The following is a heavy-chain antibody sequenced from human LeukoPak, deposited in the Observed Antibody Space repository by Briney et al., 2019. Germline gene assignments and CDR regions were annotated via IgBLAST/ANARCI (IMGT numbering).Heavy chain of an antibody. V-gene: IGHV1-2*02. CDR1: GITVTDYF. Sequence: ASVKVSCKASGITVTDYFIHWVRPAPGQGLGWMGWINPHNGGTNYAQKFQGRVTMTRDTSTNTVYMELTRLTSDDTAIYYCTGHSSSSDGWFDPWRQGTLVTVSS. CDR2: INPHNGGT. CDR3: TGHSSSSDGWFDP. J-gene: IGHJ5*02. D-gene: IGHD6-6*01.